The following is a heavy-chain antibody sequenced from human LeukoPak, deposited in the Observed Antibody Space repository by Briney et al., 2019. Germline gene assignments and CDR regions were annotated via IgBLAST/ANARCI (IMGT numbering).Heavy chain of an antibody. J-gene: IGHJ5*02. Sequence: SETLSLTCTVSGGSISSYYWSWIRQPAGKGLEWIGRIHTSGSTNYNPSLKSRVTISVDTSKNQFSLKLSSVTAADTAVYYCARQTWELNWFDPWGQGTLVTVSS. CDR2: IHTSGST. CDR1: GGSISSYY. V-gene: IGHV4-4*07. D-gene: IGHD1-26*01. CDR3: ARQTWELNWFDP.